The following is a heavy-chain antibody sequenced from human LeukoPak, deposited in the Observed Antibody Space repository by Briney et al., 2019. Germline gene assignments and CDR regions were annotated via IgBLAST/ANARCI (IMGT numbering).Heavy chain of an antibody. D-gene: IGHD3-22*01. CDR1: GFTFSSYA. CDR2: ISSSGSTI. J-gene: IGHJ4*02. V-gene: IGHV3-48*04. CDR3: ARDAHYYYDSSGHDY. Sequence: GGSLRLSCAASGFTFSSYAMHWVRQAPGKGLEWVSYISSSGSTIYYADSVKGRFTISRDNAKNSLYLQMNSLRAEDTAVYYCARDAHYYYDSSGHDYWGQGTLVTVSS.